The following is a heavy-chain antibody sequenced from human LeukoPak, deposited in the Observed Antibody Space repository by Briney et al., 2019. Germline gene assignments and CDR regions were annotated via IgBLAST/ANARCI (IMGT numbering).Heavy chain of an antibody. CDR1: GYTFTSYA. CDR3: ASNIAVADTNAFDY. D-gene: IGHD6-19*01. J-gene: IGHJ4*02. Sequence: ASVKVSCKASGYTFTSYAMNWVRQAPGQGLEWMGWINPNSGGTNYAQKFQGRVTMTRDTSISTAYMELSRLRSDDTAVYYCASNIAVADTNAFDYWGQGTLVTVSA. CDR2: INPNSGGT. V-gene: IGHV1-2*02.